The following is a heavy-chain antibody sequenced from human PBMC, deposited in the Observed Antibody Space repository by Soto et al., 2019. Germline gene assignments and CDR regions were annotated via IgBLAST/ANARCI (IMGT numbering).Heavy chain of an antibody. CDR3: AKVRDEYNWNLYYYYGMDV. V-gene: IGHV3-23*01. CDR1: GFTFSSYA. D-gene: IGHD1-7*01. Sequence: PGGSLRLSCAASGFTFSSYAMSWVRQAPGKGLEWVSAISGSGGSTYYADSVKGRFTISRDNSKNTLYLQMNSLRAEDTAVYYCAKVRDEYNWNLYYYYGMDVWGQGTTVTVSS. CDR2: ISGSGGST. J-gene: IGHJ6*02.